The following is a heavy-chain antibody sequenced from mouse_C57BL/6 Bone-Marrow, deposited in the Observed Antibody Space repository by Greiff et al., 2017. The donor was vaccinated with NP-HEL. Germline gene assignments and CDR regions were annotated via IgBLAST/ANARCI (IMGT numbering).Heavy chain of an antibody. CDR3: ARDPPPLFGFAY. V-gene: IGHV1-81*01. CDR2: IYPRSGIT. CDR1: GYTFTSYG. D-gene: IGHD1-1*01. J-gene: IGHJ3*01. Sequence: QVQLQQSGAELARPGASVKLSCKASGYTFTSYGISWVKQRTGQGLEWIGEIYPRSGITYYNEKFKGKATLTADKSSSTAYMELRSLTSEDSAVYFCARDPPPLFGFAYWGQGTLVTVSA.